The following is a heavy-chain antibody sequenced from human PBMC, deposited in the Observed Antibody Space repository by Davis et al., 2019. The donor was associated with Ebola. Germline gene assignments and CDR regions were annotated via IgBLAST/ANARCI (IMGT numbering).Heavy chain of an antibody. CDR3: ARGGVYDSSGYY. Sequence: HTGGSLRLSCAASGFTFSSYWMHWVRQAPGKGLVWVSRINSDGSSTSYADSVKGRFTISRDNAKNTLYPQMNSLRAEDTAVYYCARGGVYDSSGYYWGQGTLVTVSS. V-gene: IGHV3-74*01. CDR1: GFTFSSYW. CDR2: INSDGSST. D-gene: IGHD3-22*01. J-gene: IGHJ4*02.